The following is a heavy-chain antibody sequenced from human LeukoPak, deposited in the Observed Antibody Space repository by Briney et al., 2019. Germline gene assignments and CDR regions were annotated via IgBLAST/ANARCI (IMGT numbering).Heavy chain of an antibody. CDR2: ISSSSSYI. D-gene: IGHD2-2*01. J-gene: IGHJ4*02. V-gene: IGHV3-21*01. CDR1: GFTFSSYS. CDR3: ARDFWPDVVPAALADY. Sequence: PGVSLRLSCAASGFTFSSYSMNWVRQAPGKGLEWVSSISSSSSYIYYADSVKGRFTISRDNAKNSLYLQMNSLRAEDTAVYYCARDFWPDVVPAALADYWGQGTLVTVSS.